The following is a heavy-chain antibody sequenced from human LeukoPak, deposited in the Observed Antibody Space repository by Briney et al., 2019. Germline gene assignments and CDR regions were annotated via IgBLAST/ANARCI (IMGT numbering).Heavy chain of an antibody. J-gene: IGHJ3*02. V-gene: IGHV4-39*01. Sequence: SETLSLTCTVSGGSISSGGYYWGWIRQPPGKGLEWIGSIYYSGSTYYNPSLKSRVTISVDTSKNQFSLKLSSVTAADTAVYYCARQELERGTPDAFDIWGQGTMVTVSS. D-gene: IGHD1-1*01. CDR2: IYYSGST. CDR3: ARQELERGTPDAFDI. CDR1: GGSISSGGYY.